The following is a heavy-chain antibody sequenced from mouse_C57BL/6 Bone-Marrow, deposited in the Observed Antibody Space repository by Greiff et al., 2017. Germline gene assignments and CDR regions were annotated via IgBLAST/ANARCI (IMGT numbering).Heavy chain of an antibody. CDR3: AREDSNYLYYFDY. J-gene: IGHJ2*01. CDR2: IDPSDSYT. Sequence: QVQLQQPGAELVKPGASVKLSCKASGYTFTSYWMQWVKQRPGQGLEWIGEIDPSDSYTNYNQKFTGKATLTVDTSSSTAYMQLSSLTSEDSAVYYCAREDSNYLYYFDYWGQGTTLTVSS. CDR1: GYTFTSYW. D-gene: IGHD2-5*01. V-gene: IGHV1-50*01.